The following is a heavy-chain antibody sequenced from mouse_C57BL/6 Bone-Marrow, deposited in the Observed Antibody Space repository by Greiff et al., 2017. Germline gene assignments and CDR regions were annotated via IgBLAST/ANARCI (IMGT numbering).Heavy chain of an antibody. CDR1: GFNIKDDY. J-gene: IGHJ2*01. Sequence: VQLQQSGAELVRPGASVKLSCTASGFNIKDDYIHWVKQRPEQGLEWIGWIDPEIGDTEYATKFQGKATITSDKSSNTAYLQLSSLTSEDTAVYYCSSFDGNYFDFCCQGTPLTVAS. CDR3: SSFDGNYFDF. D-gene: IGHD2-3*01. V-gene: IGHV14-4*01. CDR2: IDPEIGDT.